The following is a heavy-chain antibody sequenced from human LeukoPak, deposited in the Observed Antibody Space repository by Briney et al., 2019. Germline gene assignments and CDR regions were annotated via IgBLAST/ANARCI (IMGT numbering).Heavy chain of an antibody. Sequence: KPSETLSLTCAVSGGSFSSSNWWSWVRQPPGKGLEWIGEIYHSGSTNHNPSLKSRVTISVDKSKNQFSLKLSSVTAADTAVYYCARSGDYGDSVLHWGQGTLVTVSS. CDR2: IYHSGST. J-gene: IGHJ4*01. CDR3: ARSGDYGDSVLH. V-gene: IGHV4-4*02. CDR1: GGSFSSSNW. D-gene: IGHD4-17*01.